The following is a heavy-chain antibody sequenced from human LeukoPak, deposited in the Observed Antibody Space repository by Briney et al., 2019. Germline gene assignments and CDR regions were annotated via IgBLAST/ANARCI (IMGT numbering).Heavy chain of an antibody. CDR1: GYSFTSYW. CDR2: IYPGDSDT. D-gene: IGHD6-19*01. Sequence: GESLKISCKGSGYSFTSYWIGWVRQMPGKGLEWMGIIYPGDSDTRYSPSFQGQVTISADKSISTAYLQWGSLKASDTAMYYCARRGSSGWYQFNYFDYWGQGTLVTVSS. CDR3: ARRGSSGWYQFNYFDY. J-gene: IGHJ4*02. V-gene: IGHV5-51*01.